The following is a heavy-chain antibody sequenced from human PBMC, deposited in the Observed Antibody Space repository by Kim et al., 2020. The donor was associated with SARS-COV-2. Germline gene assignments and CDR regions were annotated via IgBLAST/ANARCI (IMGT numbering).Heavy chain of an antibody. CDR2: ISYDGDNE. V-gene: IGHV3-30-3*01. D-gene: IGHD6-13*01. J-gene: IGHJ6*02. CDR1: GFIFKNYA. CDR3: AKAGVAAPGTIAYFYYGMDL. Sequence: GGSLRLSCAASGFIFKNYAVHWVRQTPGKGLEWVAVISYDGDNEYYADSVKGRFTISRDNSKNTLYLQMNSLRPEDTAIYYCAKAGVAAPGTIAYFYYGMDLWGQGTTVIVSS.